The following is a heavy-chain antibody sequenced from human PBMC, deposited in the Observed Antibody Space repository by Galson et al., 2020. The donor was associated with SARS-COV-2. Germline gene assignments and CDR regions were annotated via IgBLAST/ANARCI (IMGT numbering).Heavy chain of an antibody. CDR1: GGSISSGGYY. CDR2: IYYSGST. D-gene: IGHD2-2*01. J-gene: IGHJ6*02. Sequence: SQTLSLTCTVSGGSISSGGYYCSWLRQHPGKGLEWIGYIYYSGSTYYNPSLKSRVTISVDTSKNQFSLKLSSVTAADTAVYYCARDYFAMASFYGMDVWGQGTTVTVSS. V-gene: IGHV4-31*03. CDR3: ARDYFAMASFYGMDV.